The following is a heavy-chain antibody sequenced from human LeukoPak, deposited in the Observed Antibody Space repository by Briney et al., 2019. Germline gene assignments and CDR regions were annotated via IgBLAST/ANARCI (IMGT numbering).Heavy chain of an antibody. CDR2: IYSGGST. CDR3: ARRYCSSTRCFDFDY. CDR1: GFTVSSNY. Sequence: GGSLRLSCAASGFTVSSNYMSWVRQAPGKGLEWVSVIYSGGSTYYADSVKGRFTISRDNAKNSLYLQMNSLRAEDTAVYYCARRYCSSTRCFDFDYWGQGTLVTVSS. D-gene: IGHD2-2*01. J-gene: IGHJ4*02. V-gene: IGHV3-53*01.